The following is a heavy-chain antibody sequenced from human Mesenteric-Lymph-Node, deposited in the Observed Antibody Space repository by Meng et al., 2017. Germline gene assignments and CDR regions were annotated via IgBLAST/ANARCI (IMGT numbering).Heavy chain of an antibody. V-gene: IGHV4-38-2*02. J-gene: IGHJ4*02. D-gene: IGHD2-8*01. Sequence: SETLSLTCVVSGYSISSGYYWGWIRQPPGKGPEWIGSVYHDGSTYYNLSLQSRLIISIDTSKNHFYLRLSSVTAAETTVYYCGRDNGKIDYWGQGTLVTVSS. CDR2: VYHDGST. CDR1: GYSISSGYY. CDR3: GRDNGKIDY.